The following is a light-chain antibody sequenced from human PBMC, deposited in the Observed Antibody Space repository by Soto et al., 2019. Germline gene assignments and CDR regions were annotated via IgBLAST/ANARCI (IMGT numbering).Light chain of an antibody. J-gene: IGLJ2*01. Sequence: QSALTQPASVSGSPGQSITISCTGTSSDVGYYNYGSWYQQYPGKAPKLMIYEVNNRPLGLSNRFSGSKSGNTASLTISGLQAEDEDDYYCSSYTSSSTPVVFGGGTKLTVL. CDR1: SSDVGYYNY. CDR2: EVN. V-gene: IGLV2-14*01. CDR3: SSYTSSSTPVV.